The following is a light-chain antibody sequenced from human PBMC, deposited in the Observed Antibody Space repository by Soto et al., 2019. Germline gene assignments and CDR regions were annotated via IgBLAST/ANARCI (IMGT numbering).Light chain of an antibody. Sequence: QAVVTQPPSVSGAPGQRVTISCTGSSSNIGAGYDVHWYQLLPGTAPKLLIYGNSNRPSGVPDRFSGSKSGTSASLAITGLQAEDEADYYCQSYDSSLSGWVFGGGTKLTVL. CDR2: GNS. V-gene: IGLV1-40*01. J-gene: IGLJ3*02. CDR1: SSNIGAGYD. CDR3: QSYDSSLSGWV.